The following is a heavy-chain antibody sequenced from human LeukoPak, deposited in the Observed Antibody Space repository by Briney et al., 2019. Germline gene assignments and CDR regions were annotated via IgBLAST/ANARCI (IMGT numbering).Heavy chain of an antibody. Sequence: ASVKVSCKASGGTFSSYAISWVRQAPGQGLEWMGRIIPILGIANYAQKFQGRVTITADKSTSTAYMELSSLRSEDTAVYYCARDHDYGGNSGFDHWGQGTLVTVSS. CDR2: IIPILGIA. CDR1: GGTFSSYA. V-gene: IGHV1-69*04. J-gene: IGHJ4*02. D-gene: IGHD4-23*01. CDR3: ARDHDYGGNSGFDH.